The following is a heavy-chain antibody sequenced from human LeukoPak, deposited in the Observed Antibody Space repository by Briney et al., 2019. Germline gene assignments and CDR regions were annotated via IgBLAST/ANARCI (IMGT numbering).Heavy chain of an antibody. D-gene: IGHD3-3*01. V-gene: IGHV4-39*01. CDR1: GGSISSSSYY. CDR2: IYYSGST. J-gene: IGHJ4*02. Sequence: SETLSLTCTVSGGSISSSSYYWGWIRQPPGKGLEWIGSIYYSGSTYYNPSLKSRVTISVGTSKNQFSLKLSSVTAADTAVYYCARHPYYDFWSGYLGYYFDYWGQGTLVTVSS. CDR3: ARHPYYDFWSGYLGYYFDY.